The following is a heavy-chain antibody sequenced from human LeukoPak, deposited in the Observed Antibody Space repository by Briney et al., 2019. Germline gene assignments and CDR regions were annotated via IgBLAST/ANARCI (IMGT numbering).Heavy chain of an antibody. CDR1: GFTFSSYA. D-gene: IGHD3-22*01. CDR3: AKLLYYYDSSQPY. Sequence: GGSLRLSCAASGFTFSSYATHWVRQAPGKGLEWVAVISYDGSNKYYADSVKGRFTISRDNSKNTLYLQMNSLRAEDTAVYYCAKLLYYYDSSQPYWGQGTLVTVSS. J-gene: IGHJ4*02. CDR2: ISYDGSNK. V-gene: IGHV3-30*04.